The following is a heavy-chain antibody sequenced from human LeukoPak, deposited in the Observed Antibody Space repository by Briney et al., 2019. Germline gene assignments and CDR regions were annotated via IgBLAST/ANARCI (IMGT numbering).Heavy chain of an antibody. Sequence: SETLSLTCTVSGGSITNVNYYWAWIRQPPGKGLEWIVSIYYSGSTYYNTSLKSRVTISVDTSKNQFSLKLRSVTAADTALYTCVVGNNYGTFNDWGQGTLVTVSS. V-gene: IGHV4-39*07. D-gene: IGHD5-18*01. CDR2: IYYSGST. CDR3: VVGNNYGTFND. CDR1: GGSITNVNYY. J-gene: IGHJ4*02.